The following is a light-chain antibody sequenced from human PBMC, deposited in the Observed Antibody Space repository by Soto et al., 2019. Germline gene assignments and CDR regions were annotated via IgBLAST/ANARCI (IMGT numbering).Light chain of an antibody. CDR3: QQYDSSSVT. CDR1: QTAISTH. CDR2: ATS. V-gene: IGKV3-20*01. Sequence: LILTQSPVTLSLSPGEGATLSCKAIQTAISTHLAWYQKKPGQDPRLLIYATSNRATGIPDRFSGSGSGRDFNLTIDRLETEDFAVYYCQQYDSSSVTFGQGTRLEIK. J-gene: IGKJ5*01.